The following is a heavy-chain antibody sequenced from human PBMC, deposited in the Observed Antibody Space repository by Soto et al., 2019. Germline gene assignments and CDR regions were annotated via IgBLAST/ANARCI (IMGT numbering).Heavy chain of an antibody. J-gene: IGHJ6*02. CDR2: INTYNGNT. CDR1: GYTFTRYG. CDR3: AMVDVYVTPSPQDV. Sequence: QVQLVQSGAEVKNPGASVKVSYKASGYTFTRYGIGWARQAPGQGLEWMGWINTYNGNTNYAQNVQGRVTLTTDTSTSTAYMELRSLRSNDTAIYCAMVDVYVTPSPQDVWGQGTTVIVSS. D-gene: IGHD3-16*01. V-gene: IGHV1-18*01.